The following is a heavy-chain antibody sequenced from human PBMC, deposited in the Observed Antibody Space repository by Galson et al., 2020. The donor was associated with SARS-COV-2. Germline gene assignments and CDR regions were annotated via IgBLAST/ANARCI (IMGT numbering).Heavy chain of an antibody. CDR3: ARGRYSGNYHYFEY. CDR2: IYNSGST. V-gene: IGHV4-38-2*02. Sequence: TLSLTCSVSDYSISSGFYWGWIRQPPGDRLEWIGSIYNSGSTYYNPSLRSRVTISVDTSQNQFSVRVNSVTAADTAVYFCARGRYSGNYHYFEYWGQGLLVTVSS. J-gene: IGHJ4*02. CDR1: DYSISSGFY. D-gene: IGHD1-26*01.